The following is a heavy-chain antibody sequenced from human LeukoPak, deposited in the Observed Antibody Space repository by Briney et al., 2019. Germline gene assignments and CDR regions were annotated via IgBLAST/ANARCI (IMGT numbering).Heavy chain of an antibody. D-gene: IGHD3-16*02. J-gene: IGHJ4*02. CDR3: ARDSPVSGPFGGVIVRTDY. Sequence: GGSLRLSCAASGFTVSSNYMSWVRQAPGKGLEWVSVIYSGGSTYYADSVKGRFTISRDNAKNSLYLQMNSLRAEDTAVYYCARDSPVSGPFGGVIVRTDYWGQGTLVTVSS. CDR2: IYSGGST. CDR1: GFTVSSNY. V-gene: IGHV3-66*01.